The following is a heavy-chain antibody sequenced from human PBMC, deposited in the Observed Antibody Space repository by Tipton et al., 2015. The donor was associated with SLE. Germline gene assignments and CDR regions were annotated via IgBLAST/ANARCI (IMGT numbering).Heavy chain of an antibody. Sequence: TLSLTCTVSGGSFSGYYWSWIRQPPGKGLEWIGEINHSGSTYYNPSLKSRVTISVDTSKNQFSLKLSSVTAADTAVYYCARQSYYDFWSGPAGYWGQGTLVTVSS. CDR2: INHSGST. J-gene: IGHJ4*02. D-gene: IGHD3-3*01. CDR1: GGSFSGYY. V-gene: IGHV4-34*01. CDR3: ARQSYYDFWSGPAGY.